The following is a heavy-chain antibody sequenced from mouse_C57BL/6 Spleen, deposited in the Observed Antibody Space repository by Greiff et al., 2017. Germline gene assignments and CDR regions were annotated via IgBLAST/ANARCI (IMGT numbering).Heavy chain of an antibody. D-gene: IGHD1-1*01. CDR3: ARYYGSSYWYFDV. CDR2: TYPGSGST. Sequence: QVQLQQPGAELVKPGASVKMSCKASGYTFTSYWITWVKQRPGQGLEWIGDTYPGSGSTNYTEKFKSKATLTVDTSSSTAYMQLSSLTSEDSAVYYCARYYGSSYWYFDVWGTGTTVTVSS. CDR1: GYTFTSYW. V-gene: IGHV1-55*01. J-gene: IGHJ1*03.